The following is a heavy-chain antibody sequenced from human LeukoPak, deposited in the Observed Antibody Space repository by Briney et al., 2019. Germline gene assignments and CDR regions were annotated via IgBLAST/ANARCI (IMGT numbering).Heavy chain of an antibody. D-gene: IGHD3-22*01. CDR1: GFTFSSYS. V-gene: IGHV3-30*18. Sequence: GGSLRLSCAASGFTFSSYSMNWVRQAPGKGLEWVAVISYDGSNKYYADSVKGRFTISRDNSKNTLYLQMNSLRAEDTAVYYCAKDLSSGYFDYWGQGTLVTVSS. J-gene: IGHJ4*02. CDR3: AKDLSSGYFDY. CDR2: ISYDGSNK.